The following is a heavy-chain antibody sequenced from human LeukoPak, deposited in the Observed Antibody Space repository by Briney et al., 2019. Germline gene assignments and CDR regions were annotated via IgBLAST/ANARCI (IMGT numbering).Heavy chain of an antibody. V-gene: IGHV4-59*01. J-gene: IGHJ6*03. CDR2: IYYRGRT. Sequence: SETLSLTCNVSGGSISNYYWSWIRQPPGKEPEWIGYIYYRGRTNYNPSLKSRVTISVDTSKNQFSLKLSSVTAADTAVYYCARQSDSSSGYYYYYYMDVWGKGTTVTVSS. D-gene: IGHD6-13*01. CDR3: ARQSDSSSGYYYYYYMDV. CDR1: GGSISNYY.